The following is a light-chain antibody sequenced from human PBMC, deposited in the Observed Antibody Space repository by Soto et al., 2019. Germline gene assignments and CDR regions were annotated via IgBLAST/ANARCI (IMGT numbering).Light chain of an antibody. CDR3: QQYKKWPPLT. CDR1: QSVSYN. V-gene: IGKV3-15*01. CDR2: GAF. J-gene: IGKJ4*01. Sequence: DIVMTQSPATLSVSPGEAATLSCRASQSVSYNLAWYQKKPGQGPRLLIYGAFTRASGIPARFSGSGSGTEFTLTISSLQSEDFAVYYCQQYKKWPPLTFGGGTKVEIK.